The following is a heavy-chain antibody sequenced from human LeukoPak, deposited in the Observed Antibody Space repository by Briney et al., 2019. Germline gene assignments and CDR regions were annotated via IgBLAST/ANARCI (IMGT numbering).Heavy chain of an antibody. CDR1: GFTFSSYW. CDR2: IKQDGSEK. J-gene: IGHJ4*02. CDR3: ARRQGAAAGIYFDY. Sequence: GGSLRLSCAASGFTFSSYWMNWVRQAPGKGLEWVANIKQDGSEKYYVDSVKGRFTISRDNAKNSLYLQMNSLRAEDTAVYYCARRQGAAAGIYFDYWGQGTLVTVSS. V-gene: IGHV3-7*01. D-gene: IGHD6-13*01.